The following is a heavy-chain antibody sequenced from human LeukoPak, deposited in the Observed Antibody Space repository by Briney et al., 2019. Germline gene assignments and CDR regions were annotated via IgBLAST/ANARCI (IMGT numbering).Heavy chain of an antibody. D-gene: IGHD1-26*01. J-gene: IGHJ4*02. CDR1: GGSISSYY. CDR3: AKDDGSRSYSVY. V-gene: IGHV4-59*01. CDR2: IYYSGST. Sequence: SETLSLTCTVSGGSISSYYWSWIRQPPGKGLEWIGYIYYSGSTNYNPFFKSRVTISVDTSKNQFSLKMSSVTAADTAVCYWAKDDGSRSYSVYWGQGTLVTVSS.